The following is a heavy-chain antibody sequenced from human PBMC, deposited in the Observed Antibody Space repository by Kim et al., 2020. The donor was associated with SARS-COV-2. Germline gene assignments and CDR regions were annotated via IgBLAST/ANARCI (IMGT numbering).Heavy chain of an antibody. V-gene: IGHV1-18*01. CDR1: GYTFTSYG. D-gene: IGHD2-21*02. CDR3: ARDRLAYCGGDCLDYFDY. CDR2: ISAYNGNT. J-gene: IGHJ4*02. Sequence: ASVKVSCKASGYTFTSYGISWVRQAPGQGLEWMGWISAYNGNTNYAQKLQGRVTMTTDTSTSTAYMELRSLRSDDTAVYYCARDRLAYCGGDCLDYFDYWGQGTLVTVSS.